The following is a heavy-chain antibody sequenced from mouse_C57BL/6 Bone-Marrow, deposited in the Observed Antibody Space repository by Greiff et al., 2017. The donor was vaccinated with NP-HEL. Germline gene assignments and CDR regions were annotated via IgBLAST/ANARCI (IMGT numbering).Heavy chain of an antibody. CDR3: VRDYDYDGAWFAY. V-gene: IGHV10-1*01. Sequence: EVHLVESGGGLVQPKGSLKLSCAASGFSFNTYAMNWVRQAPGKGLEWVARIRSKSNNYATYYADSVKDRFTISRDDSESMLYLQMNNLKTEDTAMYYCVRDYDYDGAWFAYWGQGTLVTVSA. D-gene: IGHD2-4*01. CDR1: GFSFNTYA. CDR2: IRSKSNNYAT. J-gene: IGHJ3*01.